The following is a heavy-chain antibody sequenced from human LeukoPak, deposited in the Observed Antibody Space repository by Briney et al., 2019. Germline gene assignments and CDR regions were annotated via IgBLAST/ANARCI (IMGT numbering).Heavy chain of an antibody. V-gene: IGHV3-48*01. CDR2: ISSSGSNS. D-gene: IGHD3-16*02. CDR1: GFTFSIYG. J-gene: IGHJ4*02. Sequence: GGSLRLSCAASGFTFSIYGISWVRQAPGKGLEWVSYISSSGSNSYHADSVKGRFSISRDNSKNSLYLRMNSLRAEDTAMYFCASGYRSGPICAWGQGTLVTVSS. CDR3: ASGYRSGPICA.